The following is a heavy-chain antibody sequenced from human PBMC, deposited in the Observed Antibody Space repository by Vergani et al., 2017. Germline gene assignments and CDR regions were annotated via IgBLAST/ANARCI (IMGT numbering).Heavy chain of an antibody. CDR1: GFTFSSYA. J-gene: IGHJ4*02. V-gene: IGHV3-33*08. D-gene: IGHD6-6*01. Sequence: VQLLESGGGLVQPGGSLRLSCAASGFTFSSYAMSWVRQAPGKGLEWVAVIWYDGSNKYYADSVKGRFTISRDNSKNTLYLQMNSLRAEDTAVYYCAREQLGWYFDYWGQGTLVTVSS. CDR3: AREQLGWYFDY. CDR2: IWYDGSNK.